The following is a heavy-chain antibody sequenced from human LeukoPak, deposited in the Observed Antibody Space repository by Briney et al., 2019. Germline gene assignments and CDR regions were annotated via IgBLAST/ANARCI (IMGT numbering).Heavy chain of an antibody. J-gene: IGHJ4*02. CDR2: ISAYNGNT. D-gene: IGHD2-15*01. Sequence: ASVKVSFKASGYTFTSYGISWVRQAPGQGLEWMGWISAYNGNTNYAQKLQGRVTMTTDTSTSTAYMELRSLRSDDTAVYYCARSIVVVVAATPFDYWGQGTLVTVSS. CDR3: ARSIVVVVAATPFDY. V-gene: IGHV1-18*01. CDR1: GYTFTSYG.